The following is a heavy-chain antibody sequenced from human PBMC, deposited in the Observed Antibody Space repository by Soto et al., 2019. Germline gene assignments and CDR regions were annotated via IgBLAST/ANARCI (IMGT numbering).Heavy chain of an antibody. V-gene: IGHV4-4*07. J-gene: IGHJ4*02. CDR1: GGSINGYY. D-gene: IGHD1-26*01. Sequence: PSETLSLTCRVSGGSINGYYWSWVRQPAGKGLEWIGRIYTNGGTNYNPSLKSRVTMSIDTSQNRFSLVLSTVTAADSALYFCARGPFSGNSRSFDYWGPGTLVTVSS. CDR2: IYTNGGT. CDR3: ARGPFSGNSRSFDY.